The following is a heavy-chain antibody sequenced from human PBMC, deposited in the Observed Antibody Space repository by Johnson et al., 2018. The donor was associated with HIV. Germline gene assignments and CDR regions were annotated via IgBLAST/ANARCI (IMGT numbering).Heavy chain of an antibody. CDR3: ARDSSNSFRFEMYAFDI. CDR2: MSYDGINK. Sequence: QVQLVESGGGVVQPWRSLRLSCAASGFTFSSNPMHWVRQAPGKGLEWVAVMSYDGINKYYADSVKGRFTISRDNSKNTLYLQMNSLRPEDTAVYYCARDSSNSFRFEMYAFDIWGQGTMVTVSS. D-gene: IGHD6-6*01. V-gene: IGHV3-30-3*01. J-gene: IGHJ3*02. CDR1: GFTFSSNP.